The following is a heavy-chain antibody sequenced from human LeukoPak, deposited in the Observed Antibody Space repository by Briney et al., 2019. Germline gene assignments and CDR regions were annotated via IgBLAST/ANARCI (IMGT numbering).Heavy chain of an antibody. Sequence: PGGSLRLSCAASGFTFSSYALSWVRQAPGKGLEWVSGITDSGTGTYYADSVKGRFTISRDNSKNTVYLQMSSLRAEDTAVYYCAKDRYCSSTSCSVPTSGPWGQGTLVTVSS. J-gene: IGHJ5*02. CDR2: ITDSGTGT. CDR3: AKDRYCSSTSCSVPTSGP. V-gene: IGHV3-23*01. D-gene: IGHD2-2*01. CDR1: GFTFSSYA.